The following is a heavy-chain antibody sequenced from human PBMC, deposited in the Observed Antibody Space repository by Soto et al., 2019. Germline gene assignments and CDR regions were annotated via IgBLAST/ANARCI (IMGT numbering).Heavy chain of an antibody. J-gene: IGHJ4*02. D-gene: IGHD2-21*02. CDR2: MSPDSGNA. CDR3: EVTTGY. CDR1: GYTFTDYD. Sequence: QVRVVQSRTEVKKPGASVKVSCKTSGYTFTDYDINWVRQTTGQGLEWMGWMSPDSGNAGYAQQFQGRVIMTSNTSTSTAYMELRSLRSEDTAMYYCEVTTGYWGQGTMVTVSS. V-gene: IGHV1-8*01.